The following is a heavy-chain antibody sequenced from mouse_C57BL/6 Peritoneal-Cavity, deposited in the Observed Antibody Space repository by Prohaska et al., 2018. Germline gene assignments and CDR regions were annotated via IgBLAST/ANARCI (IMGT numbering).Heavy chain of an antibody. V-gene: IGHV1-58*01. D-gene: IGHD1-1*01. CDR3: ARDGATVVAKSDTAMDY. J-gene: IGHJ4*01. CDR2: T. Sequence: TEYNVKFNGKATLTSDTSSSTAYMQLSSLTSEASAIYFCARDGATVVAKSDTAMDYWGQGTSVTASS.